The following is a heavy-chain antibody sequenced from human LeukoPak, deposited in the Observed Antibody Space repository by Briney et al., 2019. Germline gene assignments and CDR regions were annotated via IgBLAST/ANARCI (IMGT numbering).Heavy chain of an antibody. CDR1: GYNFSIYG. J-gene: IGHJ4*02. Sequence: ASLKVSCQATGYNFSIYGITWVRQAPGQGLEWLGWISPQKGNTYSARSLQGRVTLTTDTFTNTAYLDLRSLTSADTALYYCARAGVHVAVAGTADHWGPGTLITVSS. CDR3: ARAGVHVAVAGTADH. D-gene: IGHD6-19*01. CDR2: ISPQKGNT. V-gene: IGHV1-18*01.